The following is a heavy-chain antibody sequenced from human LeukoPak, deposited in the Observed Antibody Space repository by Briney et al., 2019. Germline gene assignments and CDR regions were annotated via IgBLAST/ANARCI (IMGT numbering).Heavy chain of an antibody. Sequence: GGSLRLSCVVSGFTFSSYWMHWVRQAPGKGLVWVSRMNTDGSITTYADTVKGRFTVSRDNAKNTLYLQVNNLRAEDTAVYYCARGPNSNWSGLDFWGQGTLLTVSS. CDR3: ARGPNSNWSGLDF. J-gene: IGHJ4*02. D-gene: IGHD6-6*01. CDR2: MNTDGSIT. V-gene: IGHV3-74*01. CDR1: GFTFSSYW.